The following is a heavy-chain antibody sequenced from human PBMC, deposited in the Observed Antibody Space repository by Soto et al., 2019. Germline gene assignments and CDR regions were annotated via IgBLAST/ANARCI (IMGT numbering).Heavy chain of an antibody. CDR1: GGSISSGGYY. CDR2: IYYSGST. CDR3: TRDGDGRMTTNPYYYYGMDV. Sequence: TLSLTCTVSGGSISSGGYYWSWIRQHPGKGLEWIGYIYYSGSTYYNPSLKSRVTISVDTSKNQFSLNLSSVTAADTAVYYCTRDGDGRMTTNPYYYYGMDVWGPGITVTVSS. J-gene: IGHJ6*02. V-gene: IGHV4-31*03. D-gene: IGHD2-21*02.